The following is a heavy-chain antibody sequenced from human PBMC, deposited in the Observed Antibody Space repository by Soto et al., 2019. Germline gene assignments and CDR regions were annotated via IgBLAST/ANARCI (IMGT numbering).Heavy chain of an antibody. CDR2: IYSSGSS. D-gene: IGHD3-16*01. CDR3: ARGSWGYLDS. CDR1: GASISNHIYY. V-gene: IGHV4-39*02. Sequence: SETLSLTCSVSGASISNHIYYWGWFRQPPGKGLEWIGKIYSSGSSYYSTSLESRVTISVDSSKNQFSLKLNSVTAADTATYFCARGSWGYLDSWGQRSLVIGSA. J-gene: IGHJ5*01.